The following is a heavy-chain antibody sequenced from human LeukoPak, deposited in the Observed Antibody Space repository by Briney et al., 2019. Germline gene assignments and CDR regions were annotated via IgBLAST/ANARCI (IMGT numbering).Heavy chain of an antibody. D-gene: IGHD3-3*01. CDR1: GGSFSGYY. Sequence: SETLSLTCAVYGGSFSGYYWSWIRQPPGKGLEWIGEINHSGSTNYNPSLKSRVTISVDTSKNQFSLKLSSVTAADTAVYYCARGDQYYDFWSGYYNPMYYFDYWGQGTLVTVSS. CDR3: ARGDQYYDFWSGYYNPMYYFDY. CDR2: INHSGST. V-gene: IGHV4-34*01. J-gene: IGHJ4*02.